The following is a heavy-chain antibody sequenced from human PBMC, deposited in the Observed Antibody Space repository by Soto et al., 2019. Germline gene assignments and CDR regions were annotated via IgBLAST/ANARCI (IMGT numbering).Heavy chain of an antibody. CDR1: GYTSTTSY. CDR3: AREAFGDSVPGY. Sequence: QVQLLQSGAEVKKPGAAVKVSCEASGYTSTTSYIHWVRPAPGQGLAWMGIINPSGGSTSYAQKFQGRVTMTTDTSTSTVYLEISSLRSADTDVYYCAREAFGDSVPGYWCQGTLVTVSS. CDR2: INPSGGST. D-gene: IGHD4-17*01. V-gene: IGHV1-46*01. J-gene: IGHJ4*02.